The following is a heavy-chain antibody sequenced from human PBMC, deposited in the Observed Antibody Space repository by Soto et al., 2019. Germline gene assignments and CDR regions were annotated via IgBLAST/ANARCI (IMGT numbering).Heavy chain of an antibody. Sequence: SETLSLTCTVSGGSVSSGSYYWSWIRQPPGKGLEWIGYIYYSGSTNYNPSLKSRVTISVDTSKNQFSLKLSSVTAADTAVYYCARDQNYGSGSYDYWGQGTLVTVSS. D-gene: IGHD3-10*01. J-gene: IGHJ4*02. CDR1: GGSVSSGSYY. CDR3: ARDQNYGSGSYDY. V-gene: IGHV4-61*01. CDR2: IYYSGST.